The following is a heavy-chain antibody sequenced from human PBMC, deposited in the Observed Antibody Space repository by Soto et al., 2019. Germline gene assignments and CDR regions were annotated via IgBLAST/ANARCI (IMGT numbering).Heavy chain of an antibody. D-gene: IGHD3-10*01. CDR3: ARDMVRGVIHF. CDR2: INAGNGNT. J-gene: IGHJ4*02. Sequence: RASVKVSCKASGYTFTSYAMHWVRQAPGQRLEWMGWINAGNGNTKYSQKFQGRVTITRDTSASTAYMELSSLRSEDTAVYYCARDMVRGVIHFWGQGTLVTVSS. V-gene: IGHV1-3*01. CDR1: GYTFTSYA.